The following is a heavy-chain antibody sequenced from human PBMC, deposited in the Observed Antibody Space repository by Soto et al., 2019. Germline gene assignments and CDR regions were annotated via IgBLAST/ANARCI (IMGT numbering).Heavy chain of an antibody. J-gene: IGHJ5*02. Sequence: XSVKVSCKASGYTFTNNDVSWVRQATGQGLEWMGWMNPGSGDTGYAQKFQGRVTMTRDISIATAYMELNSLTSEDTAIYYCARMESFGSLNWFDPWGQGNLVTVSS. CDR2: MNPGSGDT. CDR1: GYTFTNND. V-gene: IGHV1-8*02. CDR3: ARMESFGSLNWFDP. D-gene: IGHD5-18*01.